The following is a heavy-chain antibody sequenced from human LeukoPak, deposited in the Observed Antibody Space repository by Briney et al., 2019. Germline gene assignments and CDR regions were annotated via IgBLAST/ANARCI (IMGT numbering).Heavy chain of an antibody. J-gene: IGHJ4*02. CDR1: GGSISSYY. V-gene: IGHV4-59*01. D-gene: IGHD5-18*01. CDR2: IYYSGST. Sequence: SETLSLACTVSGGSISSYYWSWIRQPPGKGLEWIGYIYYSGSTNYNPSLKSRVTISVDTSKNQFSLKLSSVTAADTAVYYCARQYSYGYYFDYWGQGTLVTVSS. CDR3: ARQYSYGYYFDY.